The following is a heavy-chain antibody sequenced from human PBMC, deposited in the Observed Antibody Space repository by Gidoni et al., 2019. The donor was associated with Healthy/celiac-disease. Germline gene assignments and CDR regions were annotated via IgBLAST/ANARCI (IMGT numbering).Heavy chain of an antibody. J-gene: IGHJ3*02. Sequence: EVQLVESGVGLVQPGRSLRLSCAASGFPFDDSALHWVRQAPWTGLEVVSGISWNSGSIGYAESVKGRFTISRDNAKNSVELQMNSLRAEETALYYCAKKLYYYDSSDAPGDFDIWGQGTMVTVSS. D-gene: IGHD3-22*01. CDR3: AKKLYYYDSSDAPGDFDI. CDR2: ISWNSGSI. CDR1: GFPFDDSA. V-gene: IGHV3-9*01.